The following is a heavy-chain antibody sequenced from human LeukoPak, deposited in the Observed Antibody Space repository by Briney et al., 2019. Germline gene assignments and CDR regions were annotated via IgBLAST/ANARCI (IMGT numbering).Heavy chain of an antibody. CDR3: ARGNAMGV. CDR2: INQDGSER. CDR1: RFTFSSYW. V-gene: IGHV3-7*01. Sequence: GGSLRLSCASTRFTFSSYWMASARQAPGKGVDWVAHINQDGSERYYVDSVTGRFTTTRDNAKNSLSLQMDSLRAEDTALYYCARGNAMGVWGQGTTVTASS. J-gene: IGHJ6*02.